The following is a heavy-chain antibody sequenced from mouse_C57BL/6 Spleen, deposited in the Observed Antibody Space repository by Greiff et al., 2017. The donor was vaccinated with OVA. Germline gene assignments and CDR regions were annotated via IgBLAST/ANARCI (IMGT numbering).Heavy chain of an antibody. J-gene: IGHJ4*01. CDR3: ANYDYDGEGYYAMDY. Sequence: QVQLKQSGPELVKPGASVKISCKASGYAFSSSWMNWVKQRPGKGLEWIGRLYPGDGDTNYNGKFKGKATLTADKSSSTAYMQLSSLTSEDSAVYFCANYDYDGEGYYAMDYWGQGTSVTVSS. CDR1: GYAFSSSW. V-gene: IGHV1-82*01. D-gene: IGHD2-4*01. CDR2: LYPGDGDT.